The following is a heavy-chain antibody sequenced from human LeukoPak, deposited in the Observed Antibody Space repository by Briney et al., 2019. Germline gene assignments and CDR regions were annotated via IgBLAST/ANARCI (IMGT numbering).Heavy chain of an antibody. Sequence: SETLSLTCAVYGGSFSGYYWSWIRQPPGKGLEWIGEINHSGSTNYNPSLKSRVTISVDTSKNQFSLKLSSVTAADTAVYYCARARNYYGSGDDFDYWGQGTLVTVSS. D-gene: IGHD3-10*01. J-gene: IGHJ4*02. V-gene: IGHV4-34*01. CDR3: ARARNYYGSGDDFDY. CDR2: INHSGST. CDR1: GGSFSGYY.